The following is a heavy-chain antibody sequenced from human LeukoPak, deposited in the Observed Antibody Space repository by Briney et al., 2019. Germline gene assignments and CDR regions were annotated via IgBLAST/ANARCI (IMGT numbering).Heavy chain of an antibody. CDR1: GFTFSSYW. CDR2: ISYDGSNK. CDR3: ARDRPGEEEYYYGMDV. J-gene: IGHJ6*02. Sequence: GSLRLSCAASGFTFSSYWMSWVRQAPGKGLEWVAVISYDGSNKYYADSVKGRFTISRDNSKNTLYLQMNSLRAEDTAVYYCARDRPGEEEYYYGMDVWGQGTTVTVSS. V-gene: IGHV3-30-3*01. D-gene: IGHD3-10*01.